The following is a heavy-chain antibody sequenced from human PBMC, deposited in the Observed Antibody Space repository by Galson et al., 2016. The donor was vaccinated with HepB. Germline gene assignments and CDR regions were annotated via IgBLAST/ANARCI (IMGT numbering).Heavy chain of an antibody. CDR3: AKFNVGIVPFLLREEADY. J-gene: IGHJ4*02. D-gene: IGHD1-26*01. Sequence: SLRLSCAASGFSFSTYVMSWVRQAPGKGLEWVSGISGGGSSTYYADSVKGRFTISRDNSKNTLYLQMNSLRVEDTAVYYCAKFNVGIVPFLLREEADYWGQGTLVTVSS. V-gene: IGHV3-23*01. CDR1: GFSFSTYV. CDR2: ISGGGSST.